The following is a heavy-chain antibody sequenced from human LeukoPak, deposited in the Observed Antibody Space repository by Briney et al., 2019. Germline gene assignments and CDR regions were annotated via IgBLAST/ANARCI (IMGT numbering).Heavy chain of an antibody. J-gene: IGHJ4*02. Sequence: SETLSLTCTVSGDSTSSDRYYGGWVRQPPGKGLEWIGNIYYSGSSYYNPSLKSRVTMSVDTSKNQFFLKLNSVTAADTAVYYCARGRPYSGGYHLDYWGQGTLVTVSA. CDR2: IYYSGSS. V-gene: IGHV4-39*01. CDR3: ARGRPYSGGYHLDY. CDR1: GDSTSSDRYY. D-gene: IGHD1-26*01.